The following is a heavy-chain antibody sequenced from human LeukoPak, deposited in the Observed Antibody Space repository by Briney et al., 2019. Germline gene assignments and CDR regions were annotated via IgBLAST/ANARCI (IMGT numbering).Heavy chain of an antibody. CDR3: ARDDAFDI. V-gene: IGHV3-21*01. CDR2: ISGSSSYI. J-gene: IGHJ3*02. CDR1: GFTFSSYG. Sequence: GGSLRLSCAASGFTFSSYGMSWVRQAPGKGLEWVSSISGSSSYIYYADSVKGRFTISRDNAKNSLYLQMNSLRAEDTAVYYCARDDAFDIWGQGTMVTVSS.